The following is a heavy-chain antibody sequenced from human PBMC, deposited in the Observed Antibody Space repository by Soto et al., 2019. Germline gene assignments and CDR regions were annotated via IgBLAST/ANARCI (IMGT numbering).Heavy chain of an antibody. Sequence: PSETLSLTGTVSAGSISSSSYYWGWIRQPPGKGLEWIGSIYYSGSTYYNPSLKSRVTISVDTSKNQFSLSLSSVTAADTAVYYCASPAAAVVARDYYHYGMVVWGQGTTVAVSS. V-gene: IGHV4-39*01. CDR2: IYYSGST. D-gene: IGHD6-13*01. CDR1: AGSISSSSYY. J-gene: IGHJ6*02. CDR3: ASPAAAVVARDYYHYGMVV.